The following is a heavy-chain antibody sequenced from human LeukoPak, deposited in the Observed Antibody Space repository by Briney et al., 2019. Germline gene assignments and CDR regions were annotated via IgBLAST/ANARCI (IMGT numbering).Heavy chain of an antibody. Sequence: SETLSLTCAGYGGSFSGYYWSWIRQPPGKGLEWIGEINHSGSTNYNPSLKSRVTISVDTSKNQFSLQLSSVTAADTAVYYCARGKRGRNGGYYYYYGMDVWGKGTTVTVSS. CDR1: GGSFSGYY. D-gene: IGHD3-16*01. V-gene: IGHV4-34*01. CDR3: ARGKRGRNGGYYYYYGMDV. J-gene: IGHJ6*04. CDR2: INHSGST.